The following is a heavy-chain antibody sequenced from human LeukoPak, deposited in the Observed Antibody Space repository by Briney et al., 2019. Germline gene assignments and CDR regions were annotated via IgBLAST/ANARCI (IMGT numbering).Heavy chain of an antibody. CDR2: IKRKTDGGTT. CDR1: GFTFSNAW. CDR3: TTAVRVTGFDY. D-gene: IGHD2-8*02. V-gene: IGHV3-15*01. Sequence: GGSLRLSCVASGFTFSNAWMTWVRQTPGKGLKWGGRIKRKTDGGTTDYAAPVKGRFNISRDDSKNTVYLQMISLKTEDTAVYYCTTAVRVTGFDYWGQGTLVSVSS. J-gene: IGHJ4*02.